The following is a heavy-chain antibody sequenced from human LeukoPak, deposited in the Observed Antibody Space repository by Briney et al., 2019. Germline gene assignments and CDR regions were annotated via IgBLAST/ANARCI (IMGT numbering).Heavy chain of an antibody. Sequence: ASVRVSCKTSGYTFSEYGVTWVRQAPGQGLGWVGWISGHDGDTKYAHKVQGRITMTIDTATTTAYMELRALTFDDTAVYYCARADYYDSSGGDFDYWGQGTLVTVSS. J-gene: IGHJ4*02. CDR1: GYTFSEYG. CDR3: ARADYYDSSGGDFDY. V-gene: IGHV1-18*01. CDR2: ISGHDGDT. D-gene: IGHD3-22*01.